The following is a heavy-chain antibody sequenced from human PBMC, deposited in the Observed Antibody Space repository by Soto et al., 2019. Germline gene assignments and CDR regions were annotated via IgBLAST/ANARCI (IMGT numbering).Heavy chain of an antibody. V-gene: IGHV4-59*12. CDR2: ICNSGTT. CDR1: GGSIRSYC. CDR3: AREKMTTVTGTHYYYYMDV. Sequence: SETLSLTCTVSGGSIRSYCWTWIRQPPGEGLEWIGCICNSGTTNYNPSLKSRVTISVDTSKNQFSLKLSSVTAADTAVYYCAREKMTTVTGTHYYYYMDVWGKGTTVTVSS. D-gene: IGHD4-4*01. J-gene: IGHJ6*03.